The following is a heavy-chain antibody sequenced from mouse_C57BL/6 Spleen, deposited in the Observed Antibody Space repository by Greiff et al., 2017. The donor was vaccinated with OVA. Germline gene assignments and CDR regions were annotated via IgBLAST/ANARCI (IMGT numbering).Heavy chain of an antibody. CDR1: GYTFTSYW. Sequence: QVQLQQSGTELVKPGASVKLSCKASGYTFTSYWMHWVKQRPGQGLEWIGNINPSNGGTNYNEKFKSKATLTVDKSSSTAYMQLSSLTSEDSAVYYCARLELRYGRAMDYWGQGTSVTVSS. D-gene: IGHD2-12*01. CDR3: ARLELRYGRAMDY. J-gene: IGHJ4*01. CDR2: INPSNGGT. V-gene: IGHV1-53*01.